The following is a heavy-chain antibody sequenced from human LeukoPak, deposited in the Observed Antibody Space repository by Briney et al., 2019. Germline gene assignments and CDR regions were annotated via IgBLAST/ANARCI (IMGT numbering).Heavy chain of an antibody. Sequence: GGSLRLSCAASGFTFSNYWMSWVRQAPGKGLEWVANIKQDGSEKYYVDSVKGRFTVSRDNAKNSLYLQMNNLRAEDTAVYYCARGLRSGFLFYGMDVWGQGTTVTVSS. J-gene: IGHJ6*02. V-gene: IGHV3-7*03. D-gene: IGHD6-19*01. CDR3: ARGLRSGFLFYGMDV. CDR2: IKQDGSEK. CDR1: GFTFSNYW.